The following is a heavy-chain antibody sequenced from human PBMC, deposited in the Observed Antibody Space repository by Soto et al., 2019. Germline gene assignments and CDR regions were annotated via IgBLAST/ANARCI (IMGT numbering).Heavy chain of an antibody. D-gene: IGHD3-10*01. V-gene: IGHV4-59*01. CDR2: IYYSGST. CDR3: ARVPPRGSRAFDI. Sequence: SETLSLTCTVSGGSISSYYWSWIRQPPGKGLEWIGYIYYSGSTNYNPSLKSRVTISVDTSKNQFSLKLSSVTAADTAVYYCARVPPRGSRAFDIWGQGTMVTV. CDR1: GGSISSYY. J-gene: IGHJ3*02.